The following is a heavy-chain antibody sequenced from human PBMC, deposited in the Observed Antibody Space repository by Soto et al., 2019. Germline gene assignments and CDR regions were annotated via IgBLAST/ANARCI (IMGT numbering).Heavy chain of an antibody. CDR2: ISTYSGDT. CDR1: GYTFFTYD. J-gene: IGHJ5*02. V-gene: IGHV1-18*01. Sequence: QVHLVQSGVEVKTPGASVKVSCQASGYTFFTYDISWVRQAPGQGLEWMGGISTYSGDTKYAQKFQGRVTMTTDTATPTAYRELRSLRSDDTAVYYCARHHAATPSENWFDVWGQGTLVTVSS. CDR3: ARHHAATPSENWFDV. D-gene: IGHD2-2*01.